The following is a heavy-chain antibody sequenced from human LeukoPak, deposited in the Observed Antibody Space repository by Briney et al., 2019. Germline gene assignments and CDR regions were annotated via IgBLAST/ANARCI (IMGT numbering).Heavy chain of an antibody. J-gene: IGHJ5*02. CDR2: INPGSGAT. CDR3: ARHVASSVWFDP. D-gene: IGHD2-21*01. Sequence: ASVKVSCKASGHTFTDYYIHWVRQAPGQGLEWMGWINPGSGATNYAQKFQGRVTMTRDTSISAAYMELSSLRSDDTAVYYCARHVASSVWFDPWGQGTLVTVSS. V-gene: IGHV1-2*02. CDR1: GHTFTDYY.